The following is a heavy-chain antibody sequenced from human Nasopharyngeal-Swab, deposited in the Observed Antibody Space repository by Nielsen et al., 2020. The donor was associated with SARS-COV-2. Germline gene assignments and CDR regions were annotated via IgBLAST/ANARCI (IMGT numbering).Heavy chain of an antibody. CDR1: GFILHSFA. J-gene: IGHJ3*01. CDR3: VRDRDIFGYDSSGYYGADAFDL. Sequence: GESPKISCAASGFILHSFAMHWVRQSPGKGLEWVALISFDGTNKYYDGPVRGRFTISRDTSKDTLYLQMNNLRAEDTAVYYCVRDRDIFGYDSSGYYGADAFDLWGQGTMVTVSA. CDR2: ISFDGTNK. V-gene: IGHV3-30*04. D-gene: IGHD3-22*01.